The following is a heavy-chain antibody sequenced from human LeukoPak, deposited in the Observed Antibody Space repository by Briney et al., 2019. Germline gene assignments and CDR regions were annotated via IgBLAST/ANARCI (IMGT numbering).Heavy chain of an antibody. Sequence: GESLKISCKVSGDNFASYRIGWVRQMPGKGLEWMGIIYPADSDTRYSPSLQGHVTISADKSISTAYLQRTSLKASDSAIYYCARGGSHFEYWGQGTLVTVSS. CDR3: ARGGSHFEY. CDR1: GDNFASYR. D-gene: IGHD3-16*01. V-gene: IGHV5-51*01. CDR2: IYPADSDT. J-gene: IGHJ4*02.